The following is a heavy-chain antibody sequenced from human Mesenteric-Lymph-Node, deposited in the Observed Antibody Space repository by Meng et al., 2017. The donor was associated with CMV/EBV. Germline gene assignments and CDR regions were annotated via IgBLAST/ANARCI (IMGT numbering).Heavy chain of an antibody. D-gene: IGHD4-23*01. V-gene: IGHV4-39*07. CDR3: AIPYGGKTVWFDP. CDR1: GGSISSTTYY. J-gene: IGHJ5*02. Sequence: SETLSLTCTVSGGSISSTTYYWGWIRQPPGKGLEWIGSIYYGGSTYYTPDRKSRVTISVNTTKNQFSLKLRSVTAADTAVYYCAIPYGGKTVWFDPWGQGTLVTVSS. CDR2: IYYGGST.